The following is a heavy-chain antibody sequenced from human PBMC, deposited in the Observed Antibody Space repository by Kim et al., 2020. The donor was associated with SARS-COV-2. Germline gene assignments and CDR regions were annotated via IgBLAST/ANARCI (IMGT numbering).Heavy chain of an antibody. V-gene: IGHV3-11*03. CDR3: ARILEGSGSFDY. J-gene: IGHJ4*02. Sequence: GGSLRLSCAASGFTFSDFYMSWIRQTPGKGLEWISYISSTSSSTNYADSVKGRFTISRDNAKNSLYLQMNSLRAEDTAVYYCARILEGSGSFDYWGQGTL. D-gene: IGHD3-10*01. CDR2: ISSTSSST. CDR1: GFTFSDFY.